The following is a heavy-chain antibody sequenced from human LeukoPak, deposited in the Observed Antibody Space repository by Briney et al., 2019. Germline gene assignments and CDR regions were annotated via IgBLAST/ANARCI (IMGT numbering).Heavy chain of an antibody. V-gene: IGHV4-34*01. Sequence: PSETLSLTCAVYGGSFSGFYWSWIRQPPGKGLEWIGSIYYSGSTYYNPSLKSRVTISLDTSKNQFSLRLSSVTAADTAVYFCARDVSNPWGQGTMVTVSS. J-gene: IGHJ3*01. CDR3: ARDVSNP. CDR1: GGSFSGFY. CDR2: IYYSGST. D-gene: IGHD3-16*01.